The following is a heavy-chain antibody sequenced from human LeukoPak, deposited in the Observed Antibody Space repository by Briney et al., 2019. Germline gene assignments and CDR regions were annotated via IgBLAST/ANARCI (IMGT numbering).Heavy chain of an antibody. CDR3: ARDNGYSYGYLNWFDP. J-gene: IGHJ5*02. D-gene: IGHD5-18*01. V-gene: IGHV3-30*01. Sequence: GGSLRLSCAASGFTFSSYAMHRVRQAPGKGLEWVAVISYDGSNKYYADSVKGRFTISRDNSKNTLYLQMNSLRAEDTAVHYCARDNGYSYGYLNWFDPWGQGTLVTVSS. CDR2: ISYDGSNK. CDR1: GFTFSSYA.